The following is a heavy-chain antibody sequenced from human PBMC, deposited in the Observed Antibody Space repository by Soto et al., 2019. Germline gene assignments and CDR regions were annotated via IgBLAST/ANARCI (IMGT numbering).Heavy chain of an antibody. V-gene: IGHV3-53*02. J-gene: IGHJ6*02. CDR2: IYIDSRT. D-gene: IGHD2-2*01. CDR1: GFTVSINY. Sequence: EVQLVETGGGLIQPGGSLRLSCAASGFTVSINYMSWVRQAPGKGLEWVSIIYIDSRTYYADSVKGRFTISRDTSKNTLFLQMNSLRDEDTAVYYCAREGGDTCRGTNCYDYAMDVWGQGTTVTVSS. CDR3: AREGGDTCRGTNCYDYAMDV.